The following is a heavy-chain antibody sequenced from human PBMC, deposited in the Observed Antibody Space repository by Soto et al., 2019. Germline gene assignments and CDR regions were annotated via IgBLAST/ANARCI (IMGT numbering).Heavy chain of an antibody. Sequence: GGSLRLSCAASGFTFSSYGMHWVRQAPGKGLEWVAVIWYDGSNKYYADSVKGRFTISRDNSKNTLYLQMNSLRAEDTAVYYCARDSSFMGQWLAAESLHFDYWGQGTLVTVSS. D-gene: IGHD6-19*01. CDR1: GFTFSSYG. V-gene: IGHV3-30*19. CDR3: ARDSSFMGQWLAAESLHFDY. CDR2: IWYDGSNK. J-gene: IGHJ4*02.